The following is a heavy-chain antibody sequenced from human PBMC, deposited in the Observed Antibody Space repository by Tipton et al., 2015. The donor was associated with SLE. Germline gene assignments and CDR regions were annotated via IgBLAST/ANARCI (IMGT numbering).Heavy chain of an antibody. CDR1: GFTFSSYS. V-gene: IGHV3-21*05. CDR2: ISSSSSYI. CDR3: ASLGFRDHSPAGGGY. D-gene: IGHD3-16*01. Sequence: GSLRLSCAASGFTFSSYSMNWVRQAPGKGLEWVSYISSSSSYIYYADSVKGRFTISRDNAKNSLYLQMNSLRAEDTAVYYCASLGFRDHSPAGGGYWGQGTLVTVSS. J-gene: IGHJ4*02.